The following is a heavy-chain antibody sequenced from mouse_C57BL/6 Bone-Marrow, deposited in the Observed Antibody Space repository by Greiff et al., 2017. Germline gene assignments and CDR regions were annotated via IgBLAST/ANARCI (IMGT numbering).Heavy chain of an antibody. CDR2: FHPYNDDT. CDR3: ARSITFFDYYDY. Sequence: VQLQQSGAELVKPGASVKMSCKASGYTFTTYPIEWMKQNPGQSLEWIGNFHPYNDDTKYNEKFKGKATLTVEKSSSTAYMALSRLTYEDSAVYYCARSITFFDYYDYWGQGTTLTGSS. CDR1: GYTFTTYP. J-gene: IGHJ2*01. D-gene: IGHD1-1*01. V-gene: IGHV1-47*01.